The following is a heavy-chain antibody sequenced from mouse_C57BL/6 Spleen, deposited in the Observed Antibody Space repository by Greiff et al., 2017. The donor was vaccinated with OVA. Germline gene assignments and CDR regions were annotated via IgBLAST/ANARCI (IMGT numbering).Heavy chain of an antibody. CDR2: IDPSDSYT. D-gene: IGHD2-3*01. V-gene: IGHV1-50*01. J-gene: IGHJ2*01. CDR3: ARWMEGGYFDY. Sequence: QVQLQQPGAELVKPGASVKLSCKASGYTFTSYWMQWVKQRPGQGLEWIGEIDPSDSYTNYNQKFKGKATLTVDTSSSTAYMQLSSLTSEDAAVYYCARWMEGGYFDYWGQGTTLTVSS. CDR1: GYTFTSYW.